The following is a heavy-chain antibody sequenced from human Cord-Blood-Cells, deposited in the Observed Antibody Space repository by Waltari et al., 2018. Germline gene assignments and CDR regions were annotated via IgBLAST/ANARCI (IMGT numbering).Heavy chain of an antibody. Sequence: QVQLQQWGAGLLKPSETLSLTCAVYGGSFSGYYWSWIRQPPGKGLEWIGEINHSGSTNYNPSLKSRVTISVDTSKNQFSLKLRSVTAADTAVYYCAQEGWYYDILTGYYYWGQGTLVTVSS. CDR1: GGSFSGYY. V-gene: IGHV4-34*01. J-gene: IGHJ4*02. CDR3: AQEGWYYDILTGYYY. CDR2: INHSGST. D-gene: IGHD3-9*01.